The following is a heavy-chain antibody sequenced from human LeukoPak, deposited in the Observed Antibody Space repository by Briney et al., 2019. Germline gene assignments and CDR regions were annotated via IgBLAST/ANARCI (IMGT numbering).Heavy chain of an antibody. CDR1: GFTFSSYS. J-gene: IGHJ4*02. Sequence: GGSLRLSCAASGFTFSSYSMNWVRQAPGKGLEWVSYISSSSSTIYYADSVKGRFTISRDNAKNSLYLQMNSLRAEDTAVYYCAKERSEVVVAATNYWGQGTLVTVSS. CDR2: ISSSSSTI. V-gene: IGHV3-48*01. D-gene: IGHD2-15*01. CDR3: AKERSEVVVAATNY.